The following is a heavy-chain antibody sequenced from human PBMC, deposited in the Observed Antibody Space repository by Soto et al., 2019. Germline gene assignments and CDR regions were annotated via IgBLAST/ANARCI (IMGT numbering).Heavy chain of an antibody. CDR3: ARTRPARDIVVVVAVEEDGIDI. CDR1: GGSVSSGSYY. CDR2: IYYSGST. V-gene: IGHV4-61*01. Sequence: SDTLSLTCTVSGGSVSSGSYYWSWIRQPPGKGLEWIGYIYYSGSTNYNPSLKSRVTISVDTSKNQFSLKLSSVTAADTAVYYCARTRPARDIVVVVAVEEDGIDIWGQGTMVTVSS. J-gene: IGHJ3*02. D-gene: IGHD2-15*01.